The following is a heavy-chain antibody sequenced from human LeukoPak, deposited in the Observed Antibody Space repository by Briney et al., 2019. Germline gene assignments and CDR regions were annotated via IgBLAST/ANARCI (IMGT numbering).Heavy chain of an antibody. V-gene: IGHV1-2*02. J-gene: IGHJ4*02. CDR2: INPNSGGT. CDR1: GYTFTGYY. Sequence: ASVKVSCKASGYTFTGYYMHWVRQAPGQGLEWMGWINPNSGGTNYARKFQGRVTMTRDTSISTAYMELSRLRSDDTAVYYCARGSLEQQWLVLYWGQGTLVTVSS. D-gene: IGHD6-19*01. CDR3: ARGSLEQQWLVLY.